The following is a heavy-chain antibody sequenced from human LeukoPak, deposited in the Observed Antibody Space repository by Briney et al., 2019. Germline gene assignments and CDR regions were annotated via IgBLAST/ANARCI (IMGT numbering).Heavy chain of an antibody. V-gene: IGHV4-31*03. CDR1: GGSISSGGYY. CDR3: ARGVGSKPNWFDP. Sequence: PSETLSLTCTVSGGSISSGGYYWSWIRQHSGKGLEWIGYIYYSGSTYYNPSLKSRVTISVDTSKNQFSLKLSSVTAADTAVYYCARGVGSKPNWFDPRGQGTLVTVSS. J-gene: IGHJ5*02. D-gene: IGHD1-1*01. CDR2: IYYSGST.